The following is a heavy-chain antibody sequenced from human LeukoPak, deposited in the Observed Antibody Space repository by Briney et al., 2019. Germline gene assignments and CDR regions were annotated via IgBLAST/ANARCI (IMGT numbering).Heavy chain of an antibody. CDR3: ASPPGRPNGD. J-gene: IGHJ4*02. V-gene: IGHV3-30*19. D-gene: IGHD7-27*01. CDR1: GLTFTSHG. CDR2: ISYDGSST. Sequence: GGSLRLSCAASGLTFTSHGFHWVRQAPGRGLEWVATISYDGSSTYSAASVKGRFTISRDNSKNTLSLQMNSLRVEDTAMYYCASPPGRPNGDWGQGTLVTVSS.